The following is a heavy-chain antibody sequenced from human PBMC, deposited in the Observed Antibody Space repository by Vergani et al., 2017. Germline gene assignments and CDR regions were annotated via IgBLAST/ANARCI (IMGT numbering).Heavy chain of an antibody. CDR3: ARGLTTVVTPGGGR. CDR1: GFTFTSSA. J-gene: IGHJ4*02. V-gene: IGHV1-58*01. CDR2: IVVGSGNT. D-gene: IGHD4-23*01. Sequence: QMQLVQSGPEVQKPGTSVKVSCKASGFTFTSSAVQWVRQARGQRLEWIGWIVVGSGNTNYAQKFQERVTITRDMSTSTAYMELSSLRSEDTAVYYCARGLTTVVTPGGGRWGQGTLVTVSS.